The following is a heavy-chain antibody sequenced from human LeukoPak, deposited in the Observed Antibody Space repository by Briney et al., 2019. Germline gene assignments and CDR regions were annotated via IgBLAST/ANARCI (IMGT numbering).Heavy chain of an antibody. D-gene: IGHD5-24*01. J-gene: IGHJ3*02. CDR2: INPKTGGT. CDR1: GYIFTGHY. Sequence: GASVNVSCKASGYIFTGHYMNWVRQAPGQGLEWMGRINPKTGGTNFAQNFQGRVTMTRDTSISTGYMELTRLRPDGTAVYYCARVGDGLNDAFDIWGQGTMVTVSS. CDR3: ARVGDGLNDAFDI. V-gene: IGHV1-2*06.